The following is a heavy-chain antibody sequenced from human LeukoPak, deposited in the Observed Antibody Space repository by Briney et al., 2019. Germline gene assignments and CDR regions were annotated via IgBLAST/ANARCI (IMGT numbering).Heavy chain of an antibody. J-gene: IGHJ4*02. V-gene: IGHV3-64D*06. CDR2: ISSNGDIT. Sequence: GGSLRLSCSVSGFTYSTYVMHWVRQAPGKGLEYVSAISSNGDITYYADSVKGRFTISRDNSKNTLYLQMSSLRADDTAVYYCVRGTGYWGQGTLVTVSS. CDR1: GFTYSTYV. CDR3: VRGTGY.